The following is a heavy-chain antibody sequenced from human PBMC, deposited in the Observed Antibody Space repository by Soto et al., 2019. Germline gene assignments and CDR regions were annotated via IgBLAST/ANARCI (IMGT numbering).Heavy chain of an antibody. J-gene: IGHJ6*02. D-gene: IGHD3-22*01. CDR2: IYYSGST. V-gene: IGHV4-30-4*01. CDR1: GGSISSGDYY. Sequence: QVQLQESGPGLVKPSQTLSLTCTVSGGSISSGDYYWSWIRQPPGKGLEWIGYIYYSGSTYYNPCLKSRVTISVDTSKNQFSLKLSSVTAADTAVYYCARDRDYYDSSGYAFTTRYGMDVWGQGTTVTVSS. CDR3: ARDRDYYDSSGYAFTTRYGMDV.